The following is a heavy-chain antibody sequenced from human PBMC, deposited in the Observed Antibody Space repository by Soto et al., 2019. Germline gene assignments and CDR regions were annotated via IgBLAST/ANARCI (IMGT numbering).Heavy chain of an antibody. J-gene: IGHJ6*01. Sequence: GASVKVSCKASGYTFTSYYMHWVRQAPGQGLEWMGIINPSGGSTNNAQKFQGRVTMTRDTSTSTVYMELSALIPDDTAVYYCARSLLDEYSSSWRSDYNGMDVWGQGTTVTVSS. CDR3: ARSLLDEYSSSWRSDYNGMDV. CDR1: GYTFTSYY. V-gene: IGHV1-46*01. D-gene: IGHD6-13*01. CDR2: INPSGGST.